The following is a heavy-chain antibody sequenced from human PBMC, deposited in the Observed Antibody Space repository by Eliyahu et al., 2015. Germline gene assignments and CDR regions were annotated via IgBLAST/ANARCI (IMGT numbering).Heavy chain of an antibody. J-gene: IGHJ6*02. CDR1: GFTFXSNG. Sequence: QVQLVEYGGGVVQPGRSLRLXCAAXGFTFXSNGXHXXRXAPGKGLEWVAVIWYDGSNXYYADSVKGRSTISRDNSKNTLYLQMNSLRAEDTAVYYCARGTARDYYALDVWGQGTTVTVSS. CDR3: ARGTARDYYALDV. D-gene: IGHD5-18*01. CDR2: IWYDGSNX. V-gene: IGHV3-33*01.